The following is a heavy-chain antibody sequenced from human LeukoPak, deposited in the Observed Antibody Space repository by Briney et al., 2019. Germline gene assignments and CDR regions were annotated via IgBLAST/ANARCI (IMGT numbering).Heavy chain of an antibody. CDR3: ARGVCSGGSCYPRSVYNWLDP. J-gene: IGHJ5*02. D-gene: IGHD2-15*01. CDR1: GYTFTSYG. Sequence: GASVKVSCKASGYTFTSYGISWVRQAPGQGLEWMGWISAYNGNTNYAQKLQGRVTMTTDTSTSTAYMELRSLRSDDTAVNYCARGVCSGGSCYPRSVYNWLDPWGQGTVVTVSS. V-gene: IGHV1-18*01. CDR2: ISAYNGNT.